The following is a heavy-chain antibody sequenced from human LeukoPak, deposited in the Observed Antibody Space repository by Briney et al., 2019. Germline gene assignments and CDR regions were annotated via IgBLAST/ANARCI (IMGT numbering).Heavy chain of an antibody. CDR2: IRYDGSDE. CDR3: AKDRYCTTSNCPKDH. Sequence: PGRSLRLSCAASGFTFNTYGMHWVRQAPGKGLEWVAFIRYDGSDEYYGDSVKGRFTISRDNSKNTLYLQMNSLTAGDKAVYYCAKDRYCTTSNCPKDHWGQGTLVTVSS. V-gene: IGHV3-30*02. J-gene: IGHJ4*02. CDR1: GFTFNTYG. D-gene: IGHD2-8*01.